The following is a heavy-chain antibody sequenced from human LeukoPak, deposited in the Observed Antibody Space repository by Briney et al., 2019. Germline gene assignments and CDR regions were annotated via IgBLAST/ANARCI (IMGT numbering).Heavy chain of an antibody. J-gene: IGHJ4*02. V-gene: IGHV3-23*01. CDR2: ISSSGGST. Sequence: GGSLRLSCAASGFTFSNYAMSWVRQTPGKGLEWVSTISSSGGSTLYADSMKGRFTISRDNSKNTLYLQMSSLRADDTAVYYCAKDTRVVVVAATTPGFDFWGQGTLVTVSS. CDR1: GFTFSNYA. CDR3: AKDTRVVVVAATTPGFDF. D-gene: IGHD2-15*01.